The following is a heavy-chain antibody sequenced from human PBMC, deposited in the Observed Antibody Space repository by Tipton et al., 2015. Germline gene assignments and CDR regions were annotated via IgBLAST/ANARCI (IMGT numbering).Heavy chain of an antibody. D-gene: IGHD5-24*01. Sequence: QVQLVQSGAEVKKPGSSVNVSCKASGGTFSSYAINWLRQVPGQGLEWMGGIIPIFGRPSYAQKFRGRVTITADESTTTAYMELSGLRSEDTAVYFCARDERWLQASYHYAMDVWGQGTTVTVSS. CDR3: ARDERWLQASYHYAMDV. CDR2: IIPIFGRP. J-gene: IGHJ6*02. CDR1: GGTFSSYA. V-gene: IGHV1-69*01.